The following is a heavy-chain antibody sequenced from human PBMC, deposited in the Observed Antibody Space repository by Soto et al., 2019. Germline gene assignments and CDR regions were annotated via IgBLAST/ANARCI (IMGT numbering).Heavy chain of an antibody. D-gene: IGHD3-10*01. CDR3: ARNFYETGNYYARIDY. V-gene: IGHV2-70*01. Sequence: SGPTLVNPTQTLTLTCTFSGFSFTTSGMCVSWIRQPPGKALEWLALIDWDDDKFYVTSLKTRLTISRDTSKNQVVLTMTNMDPLDTATYYCARNFYETGNYYARIDYWGPGTLVTVSS. CDR1: GFSFTTSGMC. CDR2: IDWDDDK. J-gene: IGHJ4*02.